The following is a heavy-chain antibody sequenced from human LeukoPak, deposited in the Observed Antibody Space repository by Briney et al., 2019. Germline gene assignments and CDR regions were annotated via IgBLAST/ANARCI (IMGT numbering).Heavy chain of an antibody. CDR1: GFTFSDYS. CDR3: ANHLACGSTSCPSFDY. Sequence: PGGSLRLSCAASGFTFSDYSMNWVRQAPGKGLEWVSSISDDSNYIYYADSVKGRFTISRDNAENSLYLQMNSLRAEDTAVYYCANHLACGSTSCPSFDYWGQGTLVTVSS. CDR2: ISDDSNYI. D-gene: IGHD2-2*01. V-gene: IGHV3-21*01. J-gene: IGHJ4*02.